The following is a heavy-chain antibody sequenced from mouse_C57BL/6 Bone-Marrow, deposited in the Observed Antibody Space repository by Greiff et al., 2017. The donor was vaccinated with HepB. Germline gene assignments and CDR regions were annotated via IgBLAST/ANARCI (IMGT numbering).Heavy chain of an antibody. CDR3: ARFGLYYFDY. CDR2: IYPGGGYT. V-gene: IGHV1-63*01. Sequence: VQRVESGAELVRPGTSVKMSCKASGYTFTNYWIGWAKQRPGHGLEWIGDIYPGGGYTNYNEKFKGKATLTADKSSSTAYMQFSSLTSEDSAIYYCARFGLYYFDYWGQGTTLTVSS. CDR1: GYTFTNYW. J-gene: IGHJ2*01.